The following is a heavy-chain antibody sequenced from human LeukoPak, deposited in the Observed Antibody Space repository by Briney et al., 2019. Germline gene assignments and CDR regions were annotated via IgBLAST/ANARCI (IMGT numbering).Heavy chain of an antibody. CDR2: IDPNNGDV. V-gene: IGHV1-2*02. Sequence: ASVKVSCKASAYTFNGYYLHWVRQAPGQGPEWMGWIDPNNGDVKYAQKFQGRVTMTRDRSISTAYVDLSRLTSDDTALYYCARRSRNGLDAFDIWGQGTMVTVSS. D-gene: IGHD1-14*01. CDR3: ARRSRNGLDAFDI. J-gene: IGHJ3*02. CDR1: AYTFNGYY.